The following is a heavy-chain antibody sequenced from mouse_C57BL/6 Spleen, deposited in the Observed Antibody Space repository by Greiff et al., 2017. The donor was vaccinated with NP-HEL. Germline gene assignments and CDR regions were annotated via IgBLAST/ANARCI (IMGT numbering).Heavy chain of an antibody. CDR1: GYTFTSYW. CDR2: IDPYSGGT. CDR3: ARRWLLGYFDV. J-gene: IGHJ1*03. Sequence: VQLQQPGAELVKPGASVQLSCKASGYTFTSYWMHWVKQRPGRGLEWIGRIDPYSGGTKYNEKFKSKATLTVDKPSSTAYMQLSSLTSEDSAVYYCARRWLLGYFDVWGTGTTVTVSS. D-gene: IGHD2-3*01. V-gene: IGHV1-72*01.